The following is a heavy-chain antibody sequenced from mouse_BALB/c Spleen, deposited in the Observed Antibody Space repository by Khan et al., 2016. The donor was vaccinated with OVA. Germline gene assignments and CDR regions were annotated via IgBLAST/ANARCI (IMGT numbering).Heavy chain of an antibody. CDR1: GFTFSGFG. CDR3: ARTGYYYFDY. Sequence: EVELVESGGGLVQPGGSRKLSCAASGFTFSGFGMHWVRQAPEKGLEWVAYISSGSKTTYYADTVKGQFNISRVNPKNTLFLQMTSLRSEDTAMYFCARTGYYYFDYWDQGTTLTISS. D-gene: IGHD1-2*01. J-gene: IGHJ2*01. V-gene: IGHV5-17*02. CDR2: ISSGSKTT.